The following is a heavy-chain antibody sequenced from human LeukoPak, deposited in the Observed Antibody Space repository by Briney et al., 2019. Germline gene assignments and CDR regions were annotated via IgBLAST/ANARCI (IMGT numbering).Heavy chain of an antibody. J-gene: IGHJ4*02. V-gene: IGHV1-18*04. Sequence: ASVKVSCTASGYTFTNYGISWVRHAPGQGLEWMAWISANNGETRYAQNLQGRVTMTTDTSTSTAYMELKSLRSDDTAVYYCARVPPSAHQMLSSDYWGQGTQVTVSS. CDR3: ARVPPSAHQMLSSDY. CDR1: GYTFTNYG. CDR2: ISANNGET. D-gene: IGHD2-2*01.